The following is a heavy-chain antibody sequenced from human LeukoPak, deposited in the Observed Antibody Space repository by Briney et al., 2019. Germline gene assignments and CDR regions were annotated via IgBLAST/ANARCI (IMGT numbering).Heavy chain of an antibody. CDR3: AKAREDYGESVHDY. CDR1: GLTFNNYA. V-gene: IGHV3-23*01. CDR2: ISGSGGRT. D-gene: IGHD4-17*01. J-gene: IGHJ4*02. Sequence: PGGSLRLSCAASGLTFNNYAMSWVRQAPGKGLEWVSAISGSGGRTYYADSVKGRFTISRDNSKNTLYLQMNSPRAEDTAVYYCAKAREDYGESVHDYWGQGTLVTVSS.